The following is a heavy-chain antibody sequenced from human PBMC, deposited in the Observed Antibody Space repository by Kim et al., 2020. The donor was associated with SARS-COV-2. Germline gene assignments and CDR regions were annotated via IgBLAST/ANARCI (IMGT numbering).Heavy chain of an antibody. J-gene: IGHJ4*02. V-gene: IGHV3-23*01. CDR2: IRASGST. CDR1: GFTFSSYV. CDR3: AKTVYFGSGAFDY. Sequence: GGSLRLSCAASGFTFSSYVMTWVRQAPGKGLEWVSTIRASGSTHYADSVKGRFTISRDNSKNTLYLQMNSLRAEDTAVYYCAKTVYFGSGAFDYWGQGTL. D-gene: IGHD3-10*01.